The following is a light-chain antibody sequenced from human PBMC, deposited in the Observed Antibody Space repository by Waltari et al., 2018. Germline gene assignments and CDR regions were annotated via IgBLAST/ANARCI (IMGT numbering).Light chain of an antibody. CDR2: DVN. CDR3: TSYTRSSTYV. J-gene: IGLJ1*01. V-gene: IGLV2-14*01. Sequence: QSALTQPASVSGSPGQSITISRTGTSSYVGGYAYVSWCHQHPGKAPKLLIYDVNKRPSGLSNRFSGSKSGNTASLTISGLQAEDEADYYCTSYTRSSTYVFGTGTKVTVL. CDR1: SSYVGGYAY.